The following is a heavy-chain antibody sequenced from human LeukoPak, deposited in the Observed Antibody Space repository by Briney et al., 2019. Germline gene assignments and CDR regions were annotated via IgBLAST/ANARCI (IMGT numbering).Heavy chain of an antibody. V-gene: IGHV3-74*01. CDR2: INSDGSST. D-gene: IGHD3-10*01. J-gene: IGHJ4*02. CDR3: ARRAHSMVRGVIITPGSC. CDR1: GFTFSSYW. Sequence: GGSLRLSCAASGFTFSSYWMHWVRQAPAKGLVRVSRINSDGSSTSYADSVKGRFTISRDNAKNTLYLQMNSLRAEDTAVYYCARRAHSMVRGVIITPGSCWGQGTLVTVSS.